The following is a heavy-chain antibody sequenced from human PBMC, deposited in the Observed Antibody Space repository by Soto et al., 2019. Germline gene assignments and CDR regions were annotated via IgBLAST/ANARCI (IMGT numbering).Heavy chain of an antibody. CDR1: GYTFTSYG. CDR2: ISAYNGNT. Sequence: ASVKVSCKASGYTFTSYGISWVRQAPGQGLEWMGWISAYNGNTNYAQKLQGRVTMTTDTPTSTAYMELRSLRSDDTALYYCARDYFVSSGYQGSFDYWGQGTLVTVSS. V-gene: IGHV1-18*01. J-gene: IGHJ4*02. D-gene: IGHD3-22*01. CDR3: ARDYFVSSGYQGSFDY.